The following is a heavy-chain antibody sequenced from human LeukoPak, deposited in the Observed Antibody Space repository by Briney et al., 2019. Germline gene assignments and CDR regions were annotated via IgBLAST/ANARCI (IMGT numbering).Heavy chain of an antibody. V-gene: IGHV1-18*01. CDR3: ARDQLSRGVWFDP. CDR1: GYTFTGYG. J-gene: IGHJ5*02. Sequence: ASVKVSCKASGYTFTGYGISWVRQAPGQGLEWMGWISVYNGNTNYAQKLQGRVTMTTDTSTSTAYVELRSLRSDDTAVYYCARDQLSRGVWFDPWGQGTLVTVSS. D-gene: IGHD1-1*01. CDR2: ISVYNGNT.